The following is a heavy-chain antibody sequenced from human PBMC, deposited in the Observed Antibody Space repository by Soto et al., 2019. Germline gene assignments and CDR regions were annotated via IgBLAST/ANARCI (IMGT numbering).Heavy chain of an antibody. Sequence: EVQLVESGGGLVQPGGSLRLSCAASGFTFSSYSMNWVRQAPGKGLEWVSYISSSSSTIYYADSVKGRFTISRDNAKNSLYLQMNSLRAEDTAVYYCARDSIYGPFYYWGQGTLVTVSS. CDR2: ISSSSSTI. V-gene: IGHV3-48*01. D-gene: IGHD4-17*01. CDR1: GFTFSSYS. J-gene: IGHJ4*02. CDR3: ARDSIYGPFYY.